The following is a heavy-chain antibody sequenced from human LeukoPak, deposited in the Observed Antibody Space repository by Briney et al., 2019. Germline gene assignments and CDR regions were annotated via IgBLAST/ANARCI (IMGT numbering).Heavy chain of an antibody. CDR1: GYTFTSYG. Sequence: GASVKVSCKASGYTFTSYGISWVRQAPGQGLEWMGRIIPILGIANYAQKFQGRVTITADKSTSTAYMELSSLRSEDTAVYYCARVDSSGYFSDWGQGTLVTVSS. V-gene: IGHV1-69*04. J-gene: IGHJ4*02. CDR2: IIPILGIA. CDR3: ARVDSSGYFSD. D-gene: IGHD3-22*01.